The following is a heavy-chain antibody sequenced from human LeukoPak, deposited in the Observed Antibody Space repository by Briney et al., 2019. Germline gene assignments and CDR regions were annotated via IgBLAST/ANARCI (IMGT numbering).Heavy chain of an antibody. D-gene: IGHD3-9*01. V-gene: IGHV1-18*01. CDR3: ARDAPVLTGYYLDLYYYGMDV. CDR2: ISAYNGNT. CDR1: GYTFTSYG. Sequence: ASVKVSCKASGYTFTSYGISWVRQAPGQGLEWMGWISAYNGNTNYAQKLQGRVTMTTDTSTSTAYMELRSLRSDDTAVYYCARDAPVLTGYYLDLYYYGMDVWGQGTTVTVSS. J-gene: IGHJ6*02.